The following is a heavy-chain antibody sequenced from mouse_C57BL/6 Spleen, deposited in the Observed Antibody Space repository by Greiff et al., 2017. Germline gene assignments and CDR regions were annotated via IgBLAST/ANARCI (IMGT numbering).Heavy chain of an antibody. CDR1: GYFITSGYY. CDR3: ARDNDYAWYFDV. J-gene: IGHJ1*03. D-gene: IGHD2-4*01. Sequence: EVQLQESGPGLVKPSQSLSLTCSVTGYFITSGYYWNWIRQFPGNKLEWMGYISYDGSNNYNPSLKNRISITRDTSKNQFFLKLNSVTTEDTATYYCARDNDYAWYFDVWGTGTTVTVSS. CDR2: ISYDGSN. V-gene: IGHV3-6*01.